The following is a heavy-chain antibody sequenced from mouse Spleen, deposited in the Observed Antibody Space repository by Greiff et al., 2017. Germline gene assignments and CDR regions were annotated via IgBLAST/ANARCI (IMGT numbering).Heavy chain of an antibody. V-gene: IGHV1-59*01. CDR3: AREGGYYDGSYLDY. D-gene: IGHD1-1*01. J-gene: IGHJ2*01. CDR2: IDPSDSYT. CDR1: GYTFTSYW. Sequence: QVQLQQPGAELVRPGTSVKLSCKASGYTFTSYWMHWVKQRPGQGLEWIGVIDPSDSYTNYNQKFKGKATLTVDTSSSTAYMQLSSLTSEDSAVYYCAREGGYYDGSYLDYWGQGTTLTVSS.